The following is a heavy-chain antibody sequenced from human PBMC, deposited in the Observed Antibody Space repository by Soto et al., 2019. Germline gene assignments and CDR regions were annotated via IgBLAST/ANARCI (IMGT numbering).Heavy chain of an antibody. CDR1: GFTFSSYS. J-gene: IGHJ6*02. CDR2: ISSSSSTI. CDR3: ARKNYYGSGNSMDV. V-gene: IGHV3-48*01. Sequence: EVQLVESGGGLVQPGGSLRLSCAASGFTFSSYSMNWVRQAPGKGLEWVSYISSSSSTIYYADSVKGRFTISRDNAKNSLYLQMNSLRAEDTAVYYCARKNYYGSGNSMDVWGQVTTVTVSS. D-gene: IGHD3-10*01.